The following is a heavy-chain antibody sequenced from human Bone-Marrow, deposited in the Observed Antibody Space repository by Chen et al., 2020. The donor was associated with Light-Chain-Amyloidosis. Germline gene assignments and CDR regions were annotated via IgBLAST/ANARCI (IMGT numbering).Heavy chain of an antibody. CDR2: VYSGGNA. J-gene: IGHJ4*02. Sequence: VQLVETGGGLIQPGGSLRLSCAASGFTVSSNCMSWVRQAPGKGPEWVSGVYSGGNAYYADSVKGRFTISRDNSKNTLYLQMNSLRAEDTAVYYCARAPSGTHFHFDYWGQGTLVTVSS. D-gene: IGHD1-26*01. CDR3: ARAPSGTHFHFDY. V-gene: IGHV3-53*02. CDR1: GFTVSSNC.